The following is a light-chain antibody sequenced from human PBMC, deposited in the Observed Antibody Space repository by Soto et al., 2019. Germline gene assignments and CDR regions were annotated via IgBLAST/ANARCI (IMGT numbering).Light chain of an antibody. CDR2: VAS. V-gene: IGKV1-5*01. J-gene: IGKJ4*01. CDR1: QNIGRF. CDR3: QQYNSYPLT. Sequence: DIQMTQSPSSLSASVGDRVTITCRASQNIGRFLNWHQQKPGKAPNVLINVASTLRSGVPSRFSGSGSGTEFTLTISSLQPDDFATYYCQQYNSYPLTFGGGTKVDI.